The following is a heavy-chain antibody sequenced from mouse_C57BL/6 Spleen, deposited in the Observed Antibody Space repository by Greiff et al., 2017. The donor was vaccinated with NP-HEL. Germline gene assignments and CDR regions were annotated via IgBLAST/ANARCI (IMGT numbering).Heavy chain of an antibody. Sequence: QVQLQQPGAELVKPGASVKMSCKASGYTFTSYWITWVKQRPGQGLEWIGDIYPGSGSTNYNEKFKSKATLTVDTSSSTAYMQLSSLTSEDSAVYYWARCYYGSSYGYFDVWGTGTTVTVCS. D-gene: IGHD1-1*01. V-gene: IGHV1-55*01. J-gene: IGHJ1*03. CDR2: IYPGSGST. CDR3: ARCYYGSSYGYFDV. CDR1: GYTFTSYW.